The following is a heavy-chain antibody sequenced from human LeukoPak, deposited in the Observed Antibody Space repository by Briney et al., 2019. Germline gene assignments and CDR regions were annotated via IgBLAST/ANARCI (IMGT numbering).Heavy chain of an antibody. D-gene: IGHD2-2*01. J-gene: IGHJ4*02. Sequence: PGGSLRLSCAASGFTFRSYGMSWVRQAPGKGLEWVANIKQDGSEKYYVDSVKGRFTISRDNAKNSLYLQMNSLRAEDTAVYYCARDGDIVVVPAANPIGYWGQGTLVTVSS. V-gene: IGHV3-7*01. CDR3: ARDGDIVVVPAANPIGY. CDR2: IKQDGSEK. CDR1: GFTFRSYG.